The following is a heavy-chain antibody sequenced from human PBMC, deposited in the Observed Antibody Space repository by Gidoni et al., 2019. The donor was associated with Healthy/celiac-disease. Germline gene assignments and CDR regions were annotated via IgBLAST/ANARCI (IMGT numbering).Heavy chain of an antibody. V-gene: IGHV3-33*01. CDR1: TFSSYG. CDR3: ARAIEGGDYYYGMDV. Sequence: TFSSYGMHWVRQASGKGLEWVAVIWYDGSNIYYADSVKGRFTISRDNSKNTLYLQMNSLRAEDTAVYYCARAIEGGDYYYGMDVWGQGTTVTVSS. CDR2: IWYDGSNI. J-gene: IGHJ6*02. D-gene: IGHD4-17*01.